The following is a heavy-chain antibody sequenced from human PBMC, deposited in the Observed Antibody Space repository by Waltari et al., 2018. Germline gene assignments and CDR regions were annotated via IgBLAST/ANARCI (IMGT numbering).Heavy chain of an antibody. J-gene: IGHJ2*01. CDR1: GGSISSGSYY. V-gene: IGHV4-61*09. Sequence: QVQLQESGPGLVKPSQTLSLTCTVSGGSISSGSYYWSWIRPPAGKGLEWIGYIYTTGSTNYNPSLKSRVTISVDTSKNQFSLKLSSVTAADTAVYYCARPYDNHAYWYFDLWGRGTLVTVSS. CDR3: ARPYDNHAYWYFDL. CDR2: IYTTGST. D-gene: IGHD3-9*01.